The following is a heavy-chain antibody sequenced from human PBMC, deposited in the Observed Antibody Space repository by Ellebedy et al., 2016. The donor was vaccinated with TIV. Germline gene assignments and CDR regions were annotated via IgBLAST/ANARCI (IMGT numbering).Heavy chain of an antibody. CDR2: IYPGDSDT. J-gene: IGHJ3*02. Sequence: GESLKISXKGSGYSFTSYWIGWVRQMPGKGLEWMGIIYPGDSDTRYSPSFQGQVTISADKSISTAYLQWSSLKASDTAMYYCARQVYDSSGNDAFDIWGQGTMVTVSS. CDR1: GYSFTSYW. D-gene: IGHD3-22*01. CDR3: ARQVYDSSGNDAFDI. V-gene: IGHV5-51*01.